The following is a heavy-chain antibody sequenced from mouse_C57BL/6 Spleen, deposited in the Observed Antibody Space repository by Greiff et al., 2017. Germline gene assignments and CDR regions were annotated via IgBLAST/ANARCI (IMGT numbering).Heavy chain of an antibody. Sequence: EVQLQESGPGLVKPSQSLSLTCSVTGYSITSGYYWNWIRQFPGNKLEWMGYISYDGSNNYNPSLKNRISITRDTSKNQFFLKLNSVTTEDTATYYCARGVGFAYWGQGTLVTVSA. D-gene: IGHD1-1*02. CDR3: ARGVGFAY. J-gene: IGHJ3*01. V-gene: IGHV3-6*01. CDR1: GYSITSGYY. CDR2: ISYDGSN.